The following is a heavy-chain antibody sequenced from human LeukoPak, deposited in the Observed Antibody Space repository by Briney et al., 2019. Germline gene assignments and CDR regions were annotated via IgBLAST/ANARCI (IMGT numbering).Heavy chain of an antibody. D-gene: IGHD6-13*01. CDR1: GFTFSSYA. J-gene: IGHJ4*02. Sequence: PGGSLRLSCAASGFTFSSYAMSWVRQAPGKGLEWVSAISGSGGSTYYADSVKGRFTISRDKSKNTLYLQMNSLRAEDTAVYYCAKGGVYSSSVDYWGQGTLVTVSS. CDR3: AKGGVYSSSVDY. V-gene: IGHV3-23*01. CDR2: ISGSGGST.